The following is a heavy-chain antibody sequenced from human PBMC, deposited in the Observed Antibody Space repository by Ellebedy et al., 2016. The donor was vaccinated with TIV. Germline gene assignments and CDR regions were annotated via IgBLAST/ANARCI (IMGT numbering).Heavy chain of an antibody. CDR3: AGQSGDYYFDY. V-gene: IGHV4-34*01. CDR1: GGSFSGYY. Sequence: MPSETLSLTCAVYGGSFSGYYWSWIRQPPGKGLEWIGEINHSGSTNYNPSLKSRVTISVDTSKNQFSLKLSSVTAADTAVYYCAGQSGDYYFDYWGQGTLVTVSS. J-gene: IGHJ4*02. D-gene: IGHD4-17*01. CDR2: INHSGST.